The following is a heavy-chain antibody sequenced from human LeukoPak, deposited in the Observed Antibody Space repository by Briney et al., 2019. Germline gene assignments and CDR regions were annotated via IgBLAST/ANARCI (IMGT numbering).Heavy chain of an antibody. CDR3: ARDYYDSSGAGSL. Sequence: GGSLTLSCVGSGFSFSSFAMSWVRQAPGKGLEWVSVIYSGGSTYYADSVKGRFTISRDNSKNTLYLQMNSLRAEDTAVYYCARDYYDSSGAGSLWGQGTLVTVSS. D-gene: IGHD3-22*01. J-gene: IGHJ4*02. V-gene: IGHV3-66*02. CDR2: IYSGGST. CDR1: GFSFSSFA.